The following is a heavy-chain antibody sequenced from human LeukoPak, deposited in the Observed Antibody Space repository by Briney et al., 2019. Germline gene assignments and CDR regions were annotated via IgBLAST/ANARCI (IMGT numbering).Heavy chain of an antibody. D-gene: IGHD5-12*01. CDR3: ARDPPRGGYDWAYFDY. CDR1: GGTFSSYA. J-gene: IGHJ4*02. CDR2: IIPIFGTA. V-gene: IGHV1-69*13. Sequence: GASVKVSCKASGGTFSSYAISWVRQAPGQGLEWMGGIIPIFGTANYAQKFQGRVTITADESTSTAYMELSSLRSEDTAVYYCARDPPRGGYDWAYFDYWGQGTLVTVSS.